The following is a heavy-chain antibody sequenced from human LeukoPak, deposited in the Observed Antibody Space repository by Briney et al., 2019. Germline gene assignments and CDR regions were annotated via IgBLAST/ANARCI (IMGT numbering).Heavy chain of an antibody. CDR3: ARDAPAPGIAAAGYFDY. CDR1: GFTFSSYW. D-gene: IGHD6-13*01. Sequence: GGSLRLSCAASGFTFSSYWMSWVRQAPGKGLEWVANIKQDGSEKYYVDSAKGRFTISRDNAKNSLYLQMNSLRAEDTAVYYCARDAPAPGIAAAGYFDYWGQGTLVTVSS. J-gene: IGHJ4*02. CDR2: IKQDGSEK. V-gene: IGHV3-7*01.